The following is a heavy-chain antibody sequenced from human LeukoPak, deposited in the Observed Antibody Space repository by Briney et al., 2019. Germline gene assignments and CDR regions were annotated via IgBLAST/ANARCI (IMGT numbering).Heavy chain of an antibody. D-gene: IGHD4-17*01. CDR2: IYPGDFDT. V-gene: IGHV5-51*01. CDR1: GYSFTSYW. Sequence: GESLKISCKGSGYSFTSYWIAWVRQMPGKGLEWMGIIYPGDFDTRYSPSFQGQVTISADKSISTACLQWSSLKASDTAVYYCARRAVTTGYFDYWGQGSLVTVYS. J-gene: IGHJ4*02. CDR3: ARRAVTTGYFDY.